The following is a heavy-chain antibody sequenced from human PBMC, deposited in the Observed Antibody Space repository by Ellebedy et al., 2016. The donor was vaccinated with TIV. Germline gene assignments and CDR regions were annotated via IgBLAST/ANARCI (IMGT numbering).Heavy chain of an antibody. CDR2: IYTSGST. D-gene: IGHD3-3*01. CDR1: GYSISSGYY. V-gene: IGHV4-61*02. J-gene: IGHJ4*02. CDR3: ARSYYDFWSGREGFDY. Sequence: SETLSLTXTVSGYSISSGYYWSWIRQPAGKGLEWIGRIYTSGSTNYNPSLKSRVTTSVDTSKNQFSLKLSSVTAADTAVYYCARSYYDFWSGREGFDYWGQGTLVTVSS.